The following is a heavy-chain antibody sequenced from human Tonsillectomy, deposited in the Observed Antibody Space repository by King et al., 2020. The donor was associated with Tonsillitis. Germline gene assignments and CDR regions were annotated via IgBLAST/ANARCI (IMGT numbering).Heavy chain of an antibody. D-gene: IGHD4-17*01. V-gene: IGHV3-49*03. CDR1: GFTFGDYA. J-gene: IGHJ4*02. CDR3: TRGIFIDYGAYFDY. CDR2: IRIKAYGGTP. Sequence: VQLVESGGGLVQPGRSLRLSCTASGFTFGDYAMNWFRQAPGKGLVWVGFIRIKAYGGTPEYASSVRGRFTISRDDSKSVAYLQMNSLKTEDTAVYYCTRGIFIDYGAYFDYWGQGTLVTVSS.